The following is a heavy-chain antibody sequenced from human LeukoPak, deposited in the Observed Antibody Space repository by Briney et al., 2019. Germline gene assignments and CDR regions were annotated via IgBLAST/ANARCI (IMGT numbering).Heavy chain of an antibody. CDR2: IYSGGST. Sequence: GGSLRLSCAASGFTVSSNYMSWVRQAPGKGLEWVSVIYSGGSTYYADSVKGRFTVSRDNSKNTLYLQMNSLRAEDTAVYYCAREQAAAAGSLPFDYWGQGTLVTVSS. V-gene: IGHV3-66*01. J-gene: IGHJ4*02. CDR1: GFTVSSNY. D-gene: IGHD6-13*01. CDR3: AREQAAAAGSLPFDY.